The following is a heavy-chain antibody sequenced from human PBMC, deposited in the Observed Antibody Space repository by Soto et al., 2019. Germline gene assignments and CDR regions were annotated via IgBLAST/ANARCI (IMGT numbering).Heavy chain of an antibody. CDR3: ARSKMMLWVRGYAFDI. CDR2: MHYIGFS. CDR1: GDSVTSHY. V-gene: IGHV4-59*02. J-gene: IGHJ3*02. Sequence: PSETLSLTCSFSGDSVTSHYLTWIRQSPEKGLEWIGYMHYIGFSHYNPSLKSRLTISVDRSKNQFTLQLTSVTVADTAVYYCARSKMMLWVRGYAFDIWGQGTMVTVSS. D-gene: IGHD3-10*01.